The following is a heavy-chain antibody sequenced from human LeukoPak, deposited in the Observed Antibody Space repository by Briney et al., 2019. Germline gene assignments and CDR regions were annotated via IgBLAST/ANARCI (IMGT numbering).Heavy chain of an antibody. CDR1: GFTFSSYW. CDR2: INSDGSST. D-gene: IGHD3-22*01. V-gene: IGHV3-74*01. CDR3: AGDSSGYYSWSGFSDY. J-gene: IGHJ4*02. Sequence: GGSLRLSCAAPGFTFSSYWMHWVRQAPGKGLVWVSRINSDGSSTSYADSVKGRFTISRDNAKNTLYLQMNSLRAEDTAVYYCAGDSSGYYSWSGFSDYWGQGTLVTVSS.